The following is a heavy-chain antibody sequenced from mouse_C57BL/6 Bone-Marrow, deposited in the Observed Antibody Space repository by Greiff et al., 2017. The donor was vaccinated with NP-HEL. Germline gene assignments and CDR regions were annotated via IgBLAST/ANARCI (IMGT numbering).Heavy chain of an antibody. V-gene: IGHV1-61*01. Sequence: VQLQQPGAELVRPGSSVKLSCKASGYTFTSYWMDWVKQRPGQGLEWIGNIYPSDSETHYNQKFKDKATLTVDKSSSTAYVQLSSLTSEDSAVYYCARERLTGTFAYWGQGTLVTVSA. CDR3: ARERLTGTFAY. CDR1: GYTFTSYW. D-gene: IGHD4-1*01. CDR2: IYPSDSET. J-gene: IGHJ3*01.